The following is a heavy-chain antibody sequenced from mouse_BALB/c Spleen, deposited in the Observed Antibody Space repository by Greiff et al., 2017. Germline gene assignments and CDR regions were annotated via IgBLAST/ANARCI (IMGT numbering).Heavy chain of an antibody. CDR2: ISSGSSTI. V-gene: IGHV5-17*02. CDR1: GFTFSSFG. J-gene: IGHJ4*01. CDR3: ARDYAMDY. Sequence: EVQLQASGGGLVQPGGSRKLSCAASGFTFSSFGMHWVRQAPEKGLEWVAYISSGSSTIYYADTVKGRFTISRDNPKNTLFLQMTSLRSEDTAMYYCARDYAMDYWGQGTSVTVSS.